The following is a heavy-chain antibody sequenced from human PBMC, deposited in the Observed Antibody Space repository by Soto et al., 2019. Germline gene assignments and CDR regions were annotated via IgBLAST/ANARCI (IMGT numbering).Heavy chain of an antibody. D-gene: IGHD1-1*01. CDR1: GGSISSSSYY. V-gene: IGHV4-39*01. Sequence: SETLSLTCTVSGGSISSSSYYWGWIRQPPGKGLEWIGSIYYSGSTYYNPSLKSRVTISVDTSKNQFSLKLSSVTAADTAVYYCARYVSYNYYFDYWGQGTLVTVSS. J-gene: IGHJ4*02. CDR3: ARYVSYNYYFDY. CDR2: IYYSGST.